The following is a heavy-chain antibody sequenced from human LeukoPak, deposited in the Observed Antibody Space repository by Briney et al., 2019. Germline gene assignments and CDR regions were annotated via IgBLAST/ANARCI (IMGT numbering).Heavy chain of an antibody. CDR2: ISGSGGST. CDR1: GFTFSSYA. D-gene: IGHD3-22*01. V-gene: IGHV3-23*01. Sequence: SGGSLRLSCAASGFTFSSYAMSWVQQAPGKGLEWVSAISGSGGSTYYADSVKGRFTISRDNSKNTLYLQMNSLRAEDTAVYYCAKAGTFSTDSSGEYFQHWGQGTLVTVSS. CDR3: AKAGTFSTDSSGEYFQH. J-gene: IGHJ1*01.